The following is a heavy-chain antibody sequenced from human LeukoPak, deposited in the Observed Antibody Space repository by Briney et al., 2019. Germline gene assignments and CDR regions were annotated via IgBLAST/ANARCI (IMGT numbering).Heavy chain of an antibody. CDR1: GFTFSSYW. Sequence: PGGSLRLSCAASGFTFSSYWMTWVRQAPGKGLEWVANINEDGSERNYVDSVKGRFTISRDNAKKSVYLQMTSLRGDDTAVYYCARGRPITVSGVVILPWGQGTLVTVSS. CDR3: ARGRPITVSGVVILP. D-gene: IGHD3-3*01. J-gene: IGHJ5*02. V-gene: IGHV3-7*01. CDR2: INEDGSER.